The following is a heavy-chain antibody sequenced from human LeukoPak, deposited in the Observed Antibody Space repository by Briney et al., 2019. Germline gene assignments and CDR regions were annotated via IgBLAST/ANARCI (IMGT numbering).Heavy chain of an antibody. J-gene: IGHJ4*02. D-gene: IGHD6-6*01. Sequence: SETLSLTCTVSGYSINSGHYWGWIRQPPGKGLEWIGNFYHSGGTFYNPSLKSRVTISLDTSKNLFSLKLNSVSAADTAVYYCVRDLVFSSSSPTDYWGQGTLVTVSS. V-gene: IGHV4-38-2*02. CDR3: VRDLVFSSSSPTDY. CDR2: FYHSGGT. CDR1: GYSINSGHY.